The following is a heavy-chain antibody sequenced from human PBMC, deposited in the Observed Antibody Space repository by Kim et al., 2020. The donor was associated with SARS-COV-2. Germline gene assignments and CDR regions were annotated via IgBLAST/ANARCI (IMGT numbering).Heavy chain of an antibody. CDR2: ISSGSSYI. V-gene: IGHV3-21*01. J-gene: IGHJ4*02. D-gene: IGHD2-21*01. Sequence: GGSLRLSCAASGFTFSSYSMNWVRQAPGKGLEWVSSISSGSSYIYYADSVKGRFTISRDNAKNSLYLQMNSLRAEDTAVYYCVCGWTNPFDYWGQGTLVTVSS. CDR3: VCGWTNPFDY. CDR1: GFTFSSYS.